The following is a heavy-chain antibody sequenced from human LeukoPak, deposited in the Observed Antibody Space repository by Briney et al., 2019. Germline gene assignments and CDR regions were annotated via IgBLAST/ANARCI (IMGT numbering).Heavy chain of an antibody. CDR3: AKYDWNYYYGMDV. V-gene: IGHV3-23*01. Sequence: PGGSLRLSCAASGFTFSSYAMSWVRQAPGKGLECVSYISGSGGSTYYADSVKGRFTISRDNSKNTLYLQMNSLRAEDTAVYYCAKYDWNYYYGMDVWGQGTTVTVSS. J-gene: IGHJ6*02. D-gene: IGHD3-3*01. CDR2: ISGSGGST. CDR1: GFTFSSYA.